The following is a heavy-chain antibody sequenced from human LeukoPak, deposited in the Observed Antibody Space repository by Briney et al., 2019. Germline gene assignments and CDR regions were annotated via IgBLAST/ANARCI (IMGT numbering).Heavy chain of an antibody. CDR2: ISSSSSYI. Sequence: GGSLRLSCAASGFTFSSYSMNWVRQAPGKGLEWVSSISSSSSYIYYADSVKGRFTISRGNAKNSLYLQMNSLRAEDTAVYYCARYCSSTSCYRAVDIWGQGTMVTVSS. J-gene: IGHJ3*02. CDR1: GFTFSSYS. CDR3: ARYCSSTSCYRAVDI. V-gene: IGHV3-21*01. D-gene: IGHD2-2*02.